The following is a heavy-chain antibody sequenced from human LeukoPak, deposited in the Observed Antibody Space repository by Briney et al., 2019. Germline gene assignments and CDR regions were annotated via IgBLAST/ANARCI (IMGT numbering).Heavy chain of an antibody. CDR3: ARHVGFITMVRGVINNNWFDP. V-gene: IGHV4-39*01. Sequence: KSSETLSLTCTVSGGSISSSSYYWGWIRQPPGKGLEWIGSIYYSGSPYYNPSLKSRVTISVDTSKKQFSLKLSSVPAADTAVYYCARHVGFITMVRGVINNNWFDPWGQGTLVTVSS. CDR2: IYYSGSP. CDR1: GGSISSSSYY. D-gene: IGHD3-10*01. J-gene: IGHJ5*02.